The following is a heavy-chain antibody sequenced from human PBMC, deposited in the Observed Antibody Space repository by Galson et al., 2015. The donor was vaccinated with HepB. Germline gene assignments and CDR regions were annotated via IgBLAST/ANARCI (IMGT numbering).Heavy chain of an antibody. CDR3: ARDGGGGRYYYYYGMDV. D-gene: IGHD3-16*01. CDR2: ISYDGSNK. CDR1: GFTFSSYA. J-gene: IGHJ6*02. Sequence: LRLSCAASGFTFSSYAMHWVRQAPGKGLEWVAVISYDGSNKYYADSVKGRFTISRDNSKNTLYLQMNSLRAEDTAVYYCARDGGGGRYYYYYGMDVWGQGTTVTVSS. V-gene: IGHV3-30-3*01.